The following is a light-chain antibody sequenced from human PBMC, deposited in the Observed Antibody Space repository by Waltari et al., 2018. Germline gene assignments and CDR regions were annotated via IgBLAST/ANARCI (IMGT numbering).Light chain of an antibody. Sequence: DIVMTQSPDSLAVSLGERATINCKSSQTALYSSDNNNYLAWYQQKLGQPPKLLIYWASTRASGVPARFSGSGSGTDFTLTISSLQAEDVAVYYCQQYYDTPRTFGQGTRVEIK. CDR3: QQYYDTPRT. CDR2: WAS. V-gene: IGKV4-1*01. CDR1: QTALYSSDNNNY. J-gene: IGKJ1*01.